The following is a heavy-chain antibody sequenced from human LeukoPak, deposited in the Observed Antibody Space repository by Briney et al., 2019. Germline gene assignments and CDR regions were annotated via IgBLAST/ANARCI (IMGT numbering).Heavy chain of an antibody. CDR2: INPNSGGT. CDR1: GYTFTFYY. J-gene: IGHJ5*02. CDR3: ARVRITMVRGVPCNWFDP. V-gene: IGHV1-2*02. Sequence: GASVKVSCKASGYTFTFYYIHWVRQAPGQGLEWMGWINPNSGGTNYARTFQGRVNMTRNTSISTAYMDLSSLRSDDTAVYYCARVRITMVRGVPCNWFDPWGQGTLVTVSS. D-gene: IGHD3-10*01.